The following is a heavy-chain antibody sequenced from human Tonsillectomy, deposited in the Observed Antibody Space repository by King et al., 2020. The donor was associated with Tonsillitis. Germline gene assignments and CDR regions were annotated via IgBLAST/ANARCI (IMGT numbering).Heavy chain of an antibody. CDR2: INQDGSEK. J-gene: IGHJ4*02. D-gene: IGHD3-10*01. V-gene: IGHV3-7*04. Sequence: VQLVESGGGLVQPGGSLRLSCAASGFTFNTFWMSWVRQAPGRGLEWVANINQDGSEKYYVDSVKGRFTFSRDNAKNSLYLQMNSLRAEDTAVYYCARLSDYYGSGKYYNEGFDYWGQGTLVTVSS. CDR3: ARLSDYYGSGKYYNEGFDY. CDR1: GFTFNTFW.